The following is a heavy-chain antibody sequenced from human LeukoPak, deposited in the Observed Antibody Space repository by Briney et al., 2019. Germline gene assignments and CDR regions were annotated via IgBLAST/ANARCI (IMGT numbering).Heavy chain of an antibody. V-gene: IGHV3-9*01. CDR3: ARRHSNGYYLS. J-gene: IGHJ5*02. Sequence: GGSLRLSRAASGFSFDDYAMHWVRQTPGKGLEWVSGISWNSDTIAYADSVKGRFTISRDNAKNSMYLQMNSLRAEDTALYYCARRHSNGYYLSWGQGTLVTVSS. D-gene: IGHD3-22*01. CDR1: GFSFDDYA. CDR2: ISWNSDTI.